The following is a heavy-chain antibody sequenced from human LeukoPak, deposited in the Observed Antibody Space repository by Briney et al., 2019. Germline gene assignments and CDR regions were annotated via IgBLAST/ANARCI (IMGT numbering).Heavy chain of an antibody. CDR1: GGSFSGYY. J-gene: IGHJ4*02. Sequence: PSETLSLTCAVYGGSFSGYYWSWIRQPPGKGLEWIGEINHSGSTNYNPSLKSRVTISVDTSKNQFSLKLSSVTAADTAVYYCARRRRITMVRGVTLDYWGQGTLVTVSS. V-gene: IGHV4-34*01. CDR3: ARRRRITMVRGVTLDY. CDR2: INHSGST. D-gene: IGHD3-10*01.